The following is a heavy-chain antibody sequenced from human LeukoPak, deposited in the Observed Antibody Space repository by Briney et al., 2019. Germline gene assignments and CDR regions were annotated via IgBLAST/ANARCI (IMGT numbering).Heavy chain of an antibody. CDR3: ARVYYDILTGYPYPGY. Sequence: ASVKVSCKSSGYTFTSYGISWVRQAPGQGLEWMGWISAYNGNTNYAQKLQGRVTMTTDTSTSTAYMELRSLRSADTAVYYCARVYYDILTGYPYPGYWGQGTLVTVSS. CDR2: ISAYNGNT. J-gene: IGHJ4*02. V-gene: IGHV1-18*01. D-gene: IGHD3-9*01. CDR1: GYTFTSYG.